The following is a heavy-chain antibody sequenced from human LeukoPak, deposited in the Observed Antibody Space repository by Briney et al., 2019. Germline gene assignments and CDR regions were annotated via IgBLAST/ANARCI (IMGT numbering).Heavy chain of an antibody. V-gene: IGHV3-53*01. J-gene: IGHJ4*02. CDR2: IYSGGST. CDR3: ARVRPIWNYFDY. Sequence: PGGSMRLACAAYGFTVSSNYMSWDRQAPGKGLEWVSVIYSGGSTYYADSVKGRFTISRDNSKNTLYLQMNSLRAEDTAVYYCARVRPIWNYFDYWGQGTLVTVSS. D-gene: IGHD2-2*02. CDR1: GFTVSSNY.